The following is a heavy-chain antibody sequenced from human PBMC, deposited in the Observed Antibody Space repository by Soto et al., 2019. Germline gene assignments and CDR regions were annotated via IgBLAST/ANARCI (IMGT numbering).Heavy chain of an antibody. CDR3: ARAIWVLRVPAAIHWFDP. V-gene: IGHV4-31*01. CDR1: GGSISSGCYY. J-gene: IGHJ5*02. Sequence: QVQLQESGPGLVKPSQTLSLTCTVSGGSISSGCYYWSWIRQHPGKGLEWIGYIYYNGSTYYNPSLKSQLTIPVHTSKNQFSLKLSSVTAADTAVYYCARAIWVLRVPAAIHWFDPWGQGHLVTVSS. CDR2: IYYNGST. D-gene: IGHD2-2*01.